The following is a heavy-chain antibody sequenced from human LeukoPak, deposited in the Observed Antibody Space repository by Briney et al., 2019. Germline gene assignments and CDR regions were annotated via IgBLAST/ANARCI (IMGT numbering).Heavy chain of an antibody. V-gene: IGHV4-61*02. J-gene: IGHJ6*03. CDR3: ARCRGGNSGSYYYYYMDV. D-gene: IGHD4-23*01. Sequence: PSETLSLTCTVSGGSVSSGSYYWSWIRQPAGKGLEWIGRIYTSGSTNYNPSLKSRVTISVGTSKNQFSLKLSSVTAADTAVYYCARCRGGNSGSYYYYYMDVWGKGTTVTISS. CDR2: IYTSGST. CDR1: GGSVSSGSYY.